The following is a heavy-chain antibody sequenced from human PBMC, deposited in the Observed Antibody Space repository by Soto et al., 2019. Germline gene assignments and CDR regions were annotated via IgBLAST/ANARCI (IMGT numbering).Heavy chain of an antibody. V-gene: IGHV3-23*01. CDR3: AKDRGSLYTSSSPLDF. D-gene: IGHD6-6*01. J-gene: IGHJ4*02. CDR1: GFTFTNYA. Sequence: EVQLLESGGGLVQPGGSLRLSCAASGFTFTNYAMTWVRQAPGKGLEWVSGISASGGGTYYADSVKGRFTISRDNSKNTLFLQMNSLRAEDTALYYCAKDRGSLYTSSSPLDFWGQGPLVTVSS. CDR2: ISASGGGT.